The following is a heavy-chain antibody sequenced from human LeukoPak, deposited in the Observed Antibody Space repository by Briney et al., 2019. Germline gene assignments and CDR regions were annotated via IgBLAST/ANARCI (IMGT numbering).Heavy chain of an antibody. V-gene: IGHV4-39*06. CDR1: GDSISSGSYY. J-gene: IGHJ6*03. CDR2: IFYSGST. CDR3: ARLDYYYYYMDV. Sequence: SETLSLTCTVSGDSISSGSYYWGWIRQPPGKGLEWIGTIFYSGSTYYNPSLKSRVTISVDTSKNQFALQLSSVTAADTAVYYCARLDYYYYYMDVWGKGTTVTVSS.